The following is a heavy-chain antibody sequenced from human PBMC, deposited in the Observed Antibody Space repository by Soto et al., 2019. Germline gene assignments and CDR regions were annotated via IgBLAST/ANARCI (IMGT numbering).Heavy chain of an antibody. CDR2: INHSGST. V-gene: IGHV4-34*01. J-gene: IGHJ4*02. CDR1: GGSFSGYY. Sequence: QVQLQQWGAGLLKPSETLSLTCAVYGGSFSGYYWSWIRQPPGKGLEWIGEINHSGSTNYNPSLKSRVTISVDTSKNQFSLKLSSVTAADTAVYYCARGLAVAGTLDYWGQGTLVTVSS. D-gene: IGHD6-19*01. CDR3: ARGLAVAGTLDY.